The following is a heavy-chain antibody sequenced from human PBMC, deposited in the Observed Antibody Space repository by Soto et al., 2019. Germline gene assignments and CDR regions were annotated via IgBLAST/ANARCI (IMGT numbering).Heavy chain of an antibody. CDR2: IIPILGIA. D-gene: IGHD4-17*01. V-gene: IGHV1-69*02. CDR3: ARIYGDYGGRNWFDP. J-gene: IGHJ5*02. Sequence: QVQLVQSGAEVKKPGSSVKVSCKASGGTFSSYTISWVRQAPGQGLEWMGRIIPILGIANYAQKFQGRVTITADKSTSTAYMGLSSLRSEDTAVYYCARIYGDYGGRNWFDPWGQGTLVTVSS. CDR1: GGTFSSYT.